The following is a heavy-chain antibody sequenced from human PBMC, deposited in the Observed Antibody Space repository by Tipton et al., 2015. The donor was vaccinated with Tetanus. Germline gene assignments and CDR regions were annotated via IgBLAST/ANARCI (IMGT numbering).Heavy chain of an antibody. CDR3: ARAAGSRYFDL. V-gene: IGHV4-4*07. J-gene: IGHJ2*01. CDR1: GGSVSTYY. Sequence: TLSLTCTVSGGSVSTYYWSWVRQPAGKGLEWIGRIFLSGTTYYSPSLESRVTMSADTSKNQFYLKLSSVTAADTAVYYCARAAGSRYFDLWGRGTLVTVSS. CDR2: IFLSGTT.